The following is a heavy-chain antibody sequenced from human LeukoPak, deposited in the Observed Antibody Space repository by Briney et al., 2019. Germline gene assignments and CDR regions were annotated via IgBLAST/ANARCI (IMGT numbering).Heavy chain of an antibody. CDR2: ISSSSSYI. V-gene: IGHV3-21*01. D-gene: IGHD5-24*01. CDR1: GFTFSSYS. Sequence: GGSLRLSCAASGFTFSSYSMNWVRQAPGKGLEWVSSISSSSSYIYYADSVKGRFTISRDNAKNSLYLQMNSLRAEDTAVYYCAKGGDGYNYGSYFDYWGQGTLVTVSS. CDR3: AKGGDGYNYGSYFDY. J-gene: IGHJ4*02.